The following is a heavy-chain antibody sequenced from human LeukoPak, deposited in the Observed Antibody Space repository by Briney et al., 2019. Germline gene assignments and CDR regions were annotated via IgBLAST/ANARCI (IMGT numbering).Heavy chain of an antibody. Sequence: SETLSLTCTVSDGSISSYYWSWIRQPPGKGLEWIGYIYTSGSTNYNPSLKSRVAISVDTSKNQFSLKLSSVTAADTAVYYCAGTPLGRGGFDYWGQGTLVTVSS. CDR2: IYTSGST. J-gene: IGHJ4*02. CDR1: DGSISSYY. D-gene: IGHD1-1*01. V-gene: IGHV4-4*09. CDR3: AGTPLGRGGFDY.